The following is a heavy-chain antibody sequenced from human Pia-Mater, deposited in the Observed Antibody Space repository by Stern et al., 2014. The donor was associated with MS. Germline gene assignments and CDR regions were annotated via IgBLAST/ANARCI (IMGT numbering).Heavy chain of an antibody. D-gene: IGHD4-11*01. CDR3: ARGVTAVTNYVPNWCFDL. CDR2: VYYSGIT. J-gene: IGHJ2*01. CDR1: GASITNRDY. V-gene: IGHV4-39*02. Sequence: QLQLQESGPGLVKPSETLSLTCTVSGASITNRDYWGWIRQPPGKGLEWIGSVYYSGITYYRPSLKSRAAISIDTSRNKFFLRLNSVTTTDTAVYFCARGVTAVTNYVPNWCFDLWGRGTLVTVSS.